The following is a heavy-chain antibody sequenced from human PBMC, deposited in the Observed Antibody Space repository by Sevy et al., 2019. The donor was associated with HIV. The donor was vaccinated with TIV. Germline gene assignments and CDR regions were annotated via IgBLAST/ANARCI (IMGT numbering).Heavy chain of an antibody. D-gene: IGHD3-10*01. CDR1: GFTTGFTFSDYW. V-gene: IGHV3-7*01. J-gene: IGHJ4*02. CDR2: IKEDGTEI. Sequence: GGCLRLSCAASGFTTGFTFSDYWMAWVRQAPGKGLEWVANIKEDGTEIYYLDSLKGRFTISRDNAKNLLYLQMNSLRAEDTAVYYCARGGYYGYSGLDYWGQGTLVTVSS. CDR3: ARGGYYGYSGLDY.